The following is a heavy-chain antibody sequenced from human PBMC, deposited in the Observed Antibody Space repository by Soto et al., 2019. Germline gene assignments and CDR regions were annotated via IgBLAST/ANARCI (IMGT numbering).Heavy chain of an antibody. Sequence: PGGSLRLSCTASGFTFSTYWMHWVRQAPGEGLVWVSRINSDGSSTTYADSVKGRFTISRDNANNTLYLQMNSLRSEDTALYYCARERGSSSWGQGTLVTVSS. J-gene: IGHJ5*02. D-gene: IGHD6-6*01. CDR2: INSDGSST. CDR3: ARERGSSS. V-gene: IGHV3-74*01. CDR1: GFTFSTYW.